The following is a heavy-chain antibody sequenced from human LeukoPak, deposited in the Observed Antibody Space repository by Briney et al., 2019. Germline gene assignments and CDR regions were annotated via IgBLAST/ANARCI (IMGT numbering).Heavy chain of an antibody. V-gene: IGHV3-21*01. CDR3: ARNSGYDYYFDY. CDR1: GFTFSSYT. CDR2: ISSSSSYI. J-gene: IGHJ4*02. Sequence: WGSLRLSCAASGFTFSSYTMNWVRQAPGKGLEWVSSISSSSSYIYYADSVKGRFTISRDNAKNSLYLQMNSLRAEDTAVYYCARNSGYDYYFDYWGQGTLVTVSS. D-gene: IGHD5-12*01.